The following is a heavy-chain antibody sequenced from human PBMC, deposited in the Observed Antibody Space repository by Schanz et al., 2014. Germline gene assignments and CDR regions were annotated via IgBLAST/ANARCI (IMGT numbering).Heavy chain of an antibody. D-gene: IGHD3-10*01. Sequence: EVQLLESGGGLVEPGGSLRLSCAASGFSFSSYAMGWVRQARGKGLEWVSAMNESHSTIYYADSVRGRFTISRDNSKNTLYLQMNSLRPEDTAVYYCARGGFGEVSYFDYGGQGTLVTVSS. V-gene: IGHV3-23*01. CDR2: MNESHSTI. CDR1: GFSFSSYA. J-gene: IGHJ4*02. CDR3: ARGGFGEVSYFDY.